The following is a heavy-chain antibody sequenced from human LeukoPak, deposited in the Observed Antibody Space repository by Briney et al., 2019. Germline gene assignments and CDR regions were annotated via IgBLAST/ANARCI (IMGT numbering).Heavy chain of an antibody. V-gene: IGHV3-74*01. CDR2: NNGDGSTT. CDR1: GFSLSGYW. J-gene: IGHJ5*02. CDR3: ARDPRNVGLAP. Sequence: GGSLRPSCVASGFSLSGYWMYWVRQAPGKGLIYISRNNGDGSTTNYADVVKGRFTMSRDNVKNTLYLQMNSLRVEDTAVYYCARDPRNVGLAPWGQGTLVTVSS. D-gene: IGHD2-15*01.